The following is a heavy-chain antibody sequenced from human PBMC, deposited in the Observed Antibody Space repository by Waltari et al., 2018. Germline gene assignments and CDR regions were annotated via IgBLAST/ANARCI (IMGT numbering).Heavy chain of an antibody. D-gene: IGHD2-2*02. CDR1: GGTFSSYT. Sequence: QVQLVQSGAEVKKPGSSVKVSCKASGGTFSSYTISWVRQAPGQGLEWMGRIIPILGIANNAQKFQGRVTITADKSTSTAYMELSSLRSEDTAVYYCAREGYCSSTSCYRVNWFDPWGQGTLVTVSS. V-gene: IGHV1-69*08. CDR2: IIPILGIA. CDR3: AREGYCSSTSCYRVNWFDP. J-gene: IGHJ5*02.